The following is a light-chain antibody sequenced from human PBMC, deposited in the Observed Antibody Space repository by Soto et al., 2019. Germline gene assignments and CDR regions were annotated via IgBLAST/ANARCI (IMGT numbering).Light chain of an antibody. Sequence: IQSTQSPSCVSASVVDGFTITYRASQSISRYLNWYQQKPGKAPKLLIYAPSNLQSGVPSRFSGSGSGTDFTLTISSVQPEDFATYYCQQTYSSPRTFGEGTKVDIK. J-gene: IGKJ1*01. V-gene: IGKV1-39*01. CDR1: QSISRY. CDR2: APS. CDR3: QQTYSSPRT.